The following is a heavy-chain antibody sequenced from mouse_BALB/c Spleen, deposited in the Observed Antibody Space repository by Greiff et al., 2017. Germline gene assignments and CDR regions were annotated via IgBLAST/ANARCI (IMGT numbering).Heavy chain of an antibody. CDR3: TRREAHYYGYYAMDY. Sequence: VQLQQSGAELVKPGASVKLSCKASGYTFTSYYMYWVKQRPGQGLEWIGEINPSNGGTNFNEKFKSKATLTVDKSSSTAYMQLSSLTSEDSAVYYCTRREAHYYGYYAMDYWGQGTSVTVSS. V-gene: IGHV1S81*02. CDR1: GYTFTSYY. CDR2: INPSNGGT. D-gene: IGHD1-2*01. J-gene: IGHJ4*01.